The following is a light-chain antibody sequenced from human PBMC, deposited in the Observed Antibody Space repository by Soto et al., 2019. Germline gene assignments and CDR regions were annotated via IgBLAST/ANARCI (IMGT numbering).Light chain of an antibody. Sequence: EIVLTQSPGTLSLSPGERATLSCRASQSISNIFLAWYQQKPGQAPRLLIYGASSRATGIPDRFSGSGSGTDFTLTISRLEPEDFAVYYCQQNDSSRTFGQGTKV. J-gene: IGKJ1*01. V-gene: IGKV3-20*01. CDR3: QQNDSSRT. CDR1: QSISNIF. CDR2: GAS.